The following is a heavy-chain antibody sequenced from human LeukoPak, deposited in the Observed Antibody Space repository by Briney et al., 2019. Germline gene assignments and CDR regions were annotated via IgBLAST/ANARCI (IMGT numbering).Heavy chain of an antibody. Sequence: PGGSLRLSCAASGFTASSNYMSWVRQAPGKGLEWVSVIYSDDRTYYADSVKGRFTISRHTSKKTLYLQMNSLRAEDTAVYYCARVIELYGDQGWFDPWGQGTLVTVPS. CDR2: IYSDDRT. V-gene: IGHV3-53*01. CDR3: ARVIELYGDQGWFDP. J-gene: IGHJ5*02. D-gene: IGHD4-17*01. CDR1: GFTASSNY.